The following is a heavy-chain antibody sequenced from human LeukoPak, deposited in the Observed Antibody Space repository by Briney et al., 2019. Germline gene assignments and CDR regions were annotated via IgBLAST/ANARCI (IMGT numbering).Heavy chain of an antibody. CDR2: AYYSGST. CDR1: GGSFSGYY. V-gene: IGHV4-59*01. Sequence: SETLSLTCAVYGGSFSGYYWSWIRQPPGKGLEWIGFAYYSGSTDYNPSLKSRVTISVDTSKNQFSLRLSSVTAADTAVYYCARVPTTIGWYYFDYWGQGTLVTVSS. D-gene: IGHD6-19*01. CDR3: ARVPTTIGWYYFDY. J-gene: IGHJ4*02.